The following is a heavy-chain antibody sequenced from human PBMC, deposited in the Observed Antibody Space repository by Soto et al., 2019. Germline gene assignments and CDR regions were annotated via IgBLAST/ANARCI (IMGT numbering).Heavy chain of an antibody. V-gene: IGHV4-31*03. CDR3: AASCVACGGFNYYGMDV. J-gene: IGHJ6*02. CDR1: GGSISSGGYY. Sequence: PSETLSLTCTVSGGSISSGGYYLSWIRQHPGKGLEWIGYIYYSGSTYYNPSLKSRVTISVDTSKNQFSLKLSSVTAADTAVYYCAASCVACGGFNYYGMDVWGQGTTVTVSS. D-gene: IGHD2-21*01. CDR2: IYYSGST.